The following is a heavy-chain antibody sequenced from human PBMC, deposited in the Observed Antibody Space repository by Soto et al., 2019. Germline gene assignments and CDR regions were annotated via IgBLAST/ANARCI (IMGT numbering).Heavy chain of an antibody. J-gene: IGHJ3*01. D-gene: IGHD2-15*01. Sequence: EVQLVESGGGLVQPGGSLRLSCAASGITVSTTYMTWVRQTPGKGLEWVSVIYYVGTTYYADSVKGRFIISRDHSTNTLYLQMGSLRVGDTGLYYCSRASEYCSSGSCSPGAFEVWGRGTMVTVSS. V-gene: IGHV3-66*01. CDR2: IYYVGTT. CDR3: SRASEYCSSGSCSPGAFEV. CDR1: GITVSTTY.